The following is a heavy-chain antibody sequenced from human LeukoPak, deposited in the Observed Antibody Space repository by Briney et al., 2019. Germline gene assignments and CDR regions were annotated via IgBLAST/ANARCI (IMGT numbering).Heavy chain of an antibody. D-gene: IGHD3-10*01. CDR1: GFTFSSYS. V-gene: IGHV3-21*01. J-gene: IGHJ4*02. CDR2: ISSRSSYI. Sequence: GGSLRLSCAASGFTFSSYSMNWVRQAPGKGLEWVSSISSRSSYIYYADSVKGRFTISRDNAKNSLYLQMNSLRAEDTGVYYCARKENTMVDYWGQGILVTVSS. CDR3: ARKENTMVDY.